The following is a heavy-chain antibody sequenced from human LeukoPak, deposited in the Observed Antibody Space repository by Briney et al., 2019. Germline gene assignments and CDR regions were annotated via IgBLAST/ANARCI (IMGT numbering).Heavy chain of an antibody. CDR1: GYTFTSYY. Sequence: ASVRVSCKASGYTFTSYYMHWVRQAPGQGLEWMGIINPSGGSTSYAQKIQGRVTMTREMSTSTVYMELSSLRSEDTAVYYCARGYYYASRFDYWGQGTLVTVSS. J-gene: IGHJ4*02. CDR3: ARGYYYASRFDY. D-gene: IGHD3-22*01. V-gene: IGHV1-46*01. CDR2: INPSGGST.